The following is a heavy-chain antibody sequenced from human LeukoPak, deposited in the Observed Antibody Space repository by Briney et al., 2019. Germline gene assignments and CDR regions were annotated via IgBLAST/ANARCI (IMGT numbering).Heavy chain of an antibody. V-gene: IGHV3-7*03. J-gene: IGHJ4*02. CDR3: ARGALRSVDY. CDR1: GLTFSTYW. D-gene: IGHD3-10*02. Sequence: PGGSLRLSCAASGLTFSTYWMSWVRQAPGKGLECVGIINEHGSEKYYVDSVKGRFTISRDNAKNSLYLQINSLRAEDTAVYYCARGALRSVDYWGQGTLLTVS. CDR2: INEHGSEK.